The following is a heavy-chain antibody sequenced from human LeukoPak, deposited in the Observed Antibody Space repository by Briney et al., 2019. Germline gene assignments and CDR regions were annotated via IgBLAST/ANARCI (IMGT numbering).Heavy chain of an antibody. CDR1: GGSVSNGNYY. V-gene: IGHV4-61*01. CDR3: ARSQNYYGSGDY. D-gene: IGHD3-10*01. CDR2: IYYTGST. Sequence: KASETLSLTCTVSGGSVSNGNYYWSWLRQPPGKALEWIGYIYYTGSTSYNPSLEGRVTISVDTSKNQFSVKLNSVTAADTAVYYCARSQNYYGSGDYRSPGTLVTVSS. J-gene: IGHJ4*02.